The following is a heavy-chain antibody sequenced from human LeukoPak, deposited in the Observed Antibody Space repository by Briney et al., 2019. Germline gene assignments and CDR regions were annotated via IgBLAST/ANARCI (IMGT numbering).Heavy chain of an antibody. J-gene: IGHJ4*02. CDR2: IYHSGST. CDR1: GGSIGSGGYS. D-gene: IGHD3-16*01. Sequence: SETLSLTCAVSGGSIGSGGYSWSWIRQPPGKGLEWIGYIYHSGSTYYNPSLKSRVTISVDRSKNQFSLKLSSVTAADTAVYYCARGWGKSQTFDYWGQGTLVTVSS. CDR3: ARGWGKSQTFDY. V-gene: IGHV4-30-2*01.